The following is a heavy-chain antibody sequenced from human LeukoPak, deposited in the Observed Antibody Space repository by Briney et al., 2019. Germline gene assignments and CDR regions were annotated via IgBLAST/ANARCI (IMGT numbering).Heavy chain of an antibody. Sequence: SETLSLTCTVSGGSISSYYWSWIRQPPGKGLEWIGYIYYSGSTNYNPSLQSRVTISVDTSKNQFSLKLSSVTAADTAVYYCAGGIAAALLDYWGQGTLVTVSS. CDR1: GGSISSYY. D-gene: IGHD6-13*01. CDR3: AGGIAAALLDY. CDR2: IYYSGST. J-gene: IGHJ4*02. V-gene: IGHV4-59*01.